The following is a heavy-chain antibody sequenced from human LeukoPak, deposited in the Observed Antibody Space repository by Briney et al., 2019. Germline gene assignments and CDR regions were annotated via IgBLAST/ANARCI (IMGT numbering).Heavy chain of an antibody. D-gene: IGHD3-10*01. J-gene: IGHJ4*02. Sequence: SETLSLTCTVSGGSISSGDYYWSWIRQPPEKGLEWIGYIYYSGSTYYNPSLKSRVTISVDTSKNQFSLKLSSVTAADTAVYYCARFFSGTGDYWGQGTLVTVSS. CDR2: IYYSGST. V-gene: IGHV4-30-4*08. CDR1: GGSISSGDYY. CDR3: ARFFSGTGDY.